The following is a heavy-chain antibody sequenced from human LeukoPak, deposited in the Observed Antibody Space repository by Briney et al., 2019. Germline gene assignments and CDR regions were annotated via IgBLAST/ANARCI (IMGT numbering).Heavy chain of an antibody. V-gene: IGHV3-21*01. J-gene: IGHJ3*02. CDR1: GFTFSSYS. D-gene: IGHD2-21*01. Sequence: PGGSLRLACAASGFTFSSYSMDWVRQAAGKVLEWVSSISSSSSYIYYADSGKGRFTISRDNGKNSLYLQMNSLRAEDTAVYYCPRGGEEIVAGAFDIWGQGTMVTVSS. CDR3: PRGGEEIVAGAFDI. CDR2: ISSSSSYI.